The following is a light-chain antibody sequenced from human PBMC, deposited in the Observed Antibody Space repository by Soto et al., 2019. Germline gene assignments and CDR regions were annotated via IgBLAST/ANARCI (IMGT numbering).Light chain of an antibody. CDR2: AAS. J-gene: IGKJ1*01. Sequence: EMVLTQSPATLSVSLGETATLSCRTSQTFSRNLAWYQHKPGQPPRLLIYAASTRVTGIPARFGGSRSGSEFTLTISSVQSEDCSVYYCHQYNYWPPETFGQGTKVEIK. CDR3: HQYNYWPPET. V-gene: IGKV3-15*01. CDR1: QTFSRN.